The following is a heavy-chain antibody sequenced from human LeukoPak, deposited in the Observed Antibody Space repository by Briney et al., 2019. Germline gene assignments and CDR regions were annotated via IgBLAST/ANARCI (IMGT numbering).Heavy chain of an antibody. CDR1: GFTFTSYY. J-gene: IGHJ4*02. V-gene: IGHV3-23*01. CDR3: AKGGKWDVTPFDY. CDR2: ISGGGGST. Sequence: GGSLRLSCAASGFTFTSYYMNWVRQAPGKGLEWVSTISGGGGSTYYADSVKGRFTISRDNSKNTLYLQVSSLRAEDTAVYYCAKGGKWDVTPFDYWGQGTLVTVSS. D-gene: IGHD1-26*01.